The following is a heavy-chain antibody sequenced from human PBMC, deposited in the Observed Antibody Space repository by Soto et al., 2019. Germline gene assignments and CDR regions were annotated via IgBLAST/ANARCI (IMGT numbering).Heavy chain of an antibody. J-gene: IGHJ4*02. D-gene: IGHD6-19*01. CDR1: GYTFTGYA. CDR3: ARAVAVAADFDY. Sequence: QVQLVQSGAEEKKPGASVKVSCKASGYTFTGYAMHWVRQAPGQRLEWMGWINAGNGNTKYSQKFQGRVTITRDTSASAPYMGLSSLRSEDTAVYYCARAVAVAADFDYWGQGTLVTVSS. CDR2: INAGNGNT. V-gene: IGHV1-3*05.